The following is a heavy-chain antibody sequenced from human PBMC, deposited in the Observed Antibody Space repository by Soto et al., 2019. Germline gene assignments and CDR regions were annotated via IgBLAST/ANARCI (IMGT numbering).Heavy chain of an antibody. Sequence: PSETLSLTCVVYDGSFSGYYWSWIRQPPGKGLEWIGEINHSGSTKYNPSLKRRVTISADTPKSQISLKVSSVTAADTAVYYCARGRVRERWLPYDYYGMDVGGQGTTATVS. CDR1: DGSFSGYY. V-gene: IGHV4-34*01. J-gene: IGHJ6*02. CDR3: ARGRVRERWLPYDYYGMDV. CDR2: INHSGST. D-gene: IGHD1-26*01.